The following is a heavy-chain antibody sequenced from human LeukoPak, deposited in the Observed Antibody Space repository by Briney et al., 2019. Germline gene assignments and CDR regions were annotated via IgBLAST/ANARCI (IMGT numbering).Heavy chain of an antibody. CDR1: GYTFTSYA. D-gene: IGHD1-26*01. CDR3: ASPNPLYSRSYYLFDY. J-gene: IGHJ4*02. Sequence: ASVKVSCKASGYTFTSYAMHWVRQAPGQGLEWMGRIIPVLGIANYAQKFQGRVTITADKSTSTAYMELSSLRSEDTAVYYCASPNPLYSRSYYLFDYWGQGTLVTVSS. CDR2: IIPVLGIA. V-gene: IGHV1-69*04.